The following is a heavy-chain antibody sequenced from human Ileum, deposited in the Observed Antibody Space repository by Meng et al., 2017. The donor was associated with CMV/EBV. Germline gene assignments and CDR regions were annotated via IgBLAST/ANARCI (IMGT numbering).Heavy chain of an antibody. CDR2: IYYTGGT. D-gene: IGHD5-18*01. J-gene: IGHJ4*02. CDR3: TRLIEYSYGGIDH. V-gene: IGHV4-39*02. CDR1: GGSISSIGHD. Sequence: QLKLQVSAPGLVKSSETLSLPCPVAGGSISSIGHDCGWIRQPSGKGLEWVGSIYYTGGTHYRPSLQIRVTISVDTSKNTLPLMQRSRNAANTAVYYCTRLIEYSYGGIDHWGQGTLVTVSS.